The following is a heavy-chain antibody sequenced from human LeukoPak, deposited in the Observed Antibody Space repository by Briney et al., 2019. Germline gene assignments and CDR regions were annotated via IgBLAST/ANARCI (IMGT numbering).Heavy chain of an antibody. CDR1: GYTVTKFG. J-gene: IGHJ4*02. V-gene: IGHV1-18*01. CDR2: ISAYNGQT. Sequence: GASVKVSCKASGYTVTKFGISWVRQAPGQGLEWLGWISAYNGQTHYAQKFQGRVTMTTDSSTNTAYMDLLSLRSDDTAVYYCARESNYYDTRGYQTYSFDYWGQGTLVTVSS. CDR3: ARESNYYDTRGYQTYSFDY. D-gene: IGHD3-22*01.